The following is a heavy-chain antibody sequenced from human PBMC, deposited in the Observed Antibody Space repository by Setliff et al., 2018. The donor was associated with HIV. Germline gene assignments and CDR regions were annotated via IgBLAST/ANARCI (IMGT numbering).Heavy chain of an antibody. J-gene: IGHJ4*03. V-gene: IGHV4-59*01. CDR1: GGSIRSYY. CDR2: IYFSGST. D-gene: IGHD1-26*01. Sequence: SETLSLTCSVTGGSIRSYYWSWIRQSPGKGLEWIGYIYFSGSTSYNPSLKSRLTISVDTSKNQFSLKLSSVTAADTAVYYCARVGDLGSTYYFDYWVPETLLVTVSS. CDR3: ARVGDLGSTYYFDY.